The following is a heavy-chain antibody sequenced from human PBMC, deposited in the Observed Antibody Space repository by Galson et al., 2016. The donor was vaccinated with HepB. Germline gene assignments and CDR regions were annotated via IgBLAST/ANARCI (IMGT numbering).Heavy chain of an antibody. CDR1: GGSTSSHH. J-gene: IGHJ3*01. CDR3: ARDLGGYYYRGAFDV. Sequence: ETLSLTCTVTGGSTSSHHWSWVRQPPGKGLEWIGYFSSSGSSNYNPALMSRVTISVDTSRNQVSLKLNSVTAADTAVYYCARDLGGYYYRGAFDVWGQGTMVTVSS. CDR2: FSSSGSS. V-gene: IGHV4-59*11. D-gene: IGHD3-22*01.